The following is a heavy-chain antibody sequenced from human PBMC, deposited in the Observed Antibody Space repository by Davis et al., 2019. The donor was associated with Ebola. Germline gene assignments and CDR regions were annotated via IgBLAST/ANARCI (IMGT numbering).Heavy chain of an antibody. J-gene: IGHJ4*02. D-gene: IGHD6-13*01. CDR1: GFTFDDYA. Sequence: GGSLRLSCAASGFTFDDYAMHWVRQAPGKGLEWVSLISWDGGSTYYADSVKGRFTISRDNSKNSLYLQMNSLRAEDTALYYCAKAKWPIAAAGDFDYWGQGTLVTVSS. CDR3: AKAKWPIAAAGDFDY. CDR2: ISWDGGST. V-gene: IGHV3-43D*03.